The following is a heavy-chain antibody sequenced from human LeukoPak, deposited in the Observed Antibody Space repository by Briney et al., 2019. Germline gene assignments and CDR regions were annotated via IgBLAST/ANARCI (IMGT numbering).Heavy chain of an antibody. D-gene: IGHD3-10*01. J-gene: IGHJ5*02. CDR3: ARANMVRGVGSFFDRNWFDP. V-gene: IGHV1-46*01. CDR2: INPSGGST. CDR1: GYTFTNYY. Sequence: GASVKVSCKASGYTFTNYYIHWVRQAPGQGLEWMGIINPSGGSTSYAQKFQGRVTMTRDMSTSTVYMELSSLRSDDTAVYYCARANMVRGVGSFFDRNWFDPWGQGTLVTVSS.